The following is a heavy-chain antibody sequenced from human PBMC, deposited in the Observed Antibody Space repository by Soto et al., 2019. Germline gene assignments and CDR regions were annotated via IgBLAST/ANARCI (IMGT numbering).Heavy chain of an antibody. CDR3: ARGPPQTGDPIAYFDY. V-gene: IGHV6-1*01. D-gene: IGHD7-27*01. CDR2: TYYRSKWYN. J-gene: IGHJ4*02. CDR1: GDSVSSNSAA. Sequence: SQTLSLTCAISGDSVSSNSAAWNWIRQSPSRGLEWLGRTYYRSKWYNDYAVSVKSRITINPDTSKNQFSLQLNSVTPEDTAVYYCARGPPQTGDPIAYFDYWGQGTLVTVSS.